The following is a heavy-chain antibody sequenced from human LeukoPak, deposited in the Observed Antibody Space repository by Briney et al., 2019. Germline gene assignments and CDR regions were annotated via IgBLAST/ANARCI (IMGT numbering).Heavy chain of an antibody. Sequence: GGSLRLSCAASGFTSSNYEFNWVRQAPEKGLEWISCISSSGRNIYYADSVKGRFTISRDNAKSSLYLQMNSLRAEDTAVYYCARDLVQLWSKDYWGQGTLVTVSS. J-gene: IGHJ4*02. V-gene: IGHV3-48*03. CDR3: ARDLVQLWSKDY. CDR1: GFTSSNYE. CDR2: ISSSGRNI. D-gene: IGHD5-18*01.